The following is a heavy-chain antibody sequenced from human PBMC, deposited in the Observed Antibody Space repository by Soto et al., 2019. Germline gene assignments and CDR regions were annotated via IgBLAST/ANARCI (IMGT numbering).Heavy chain of an antibody. CDR1: GGSISYEYYH. J-gene: IGHJ6*02. D-gene: IGHD2-21*02. CDR2: IQYNGSI. CDR3: AREDDGGDRDYYGLDV. V-gene: IGHV4-30-4*08. Sequence: QVQLQQSGPGLVKPSQTLSLTCTVSGGSISYEYYHWTWIRQSPGKGLEWIGYIQYNGSIVYNPSFKSRVTISVDTSKNQSSLQLSSVTAADTAVYFCAREDDGGDRDYYGLDVWGQGTTVTVSS.